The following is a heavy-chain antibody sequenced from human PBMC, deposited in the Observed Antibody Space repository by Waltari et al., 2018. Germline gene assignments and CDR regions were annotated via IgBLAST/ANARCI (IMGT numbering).Heavy chain of an antibody. CDR3: ATQSWSNFEY. CDR2: IKEDGSDK. V-gene: IGHV3-7*01. D-gene: IGHD3-3*01. Sequence: EVQLVESGGGLVQPGGSLRLSCAASEFTFAYYWVTWVRQAPGKGLELVANIKEDGSDKYYVDSVKGRFTSARDNAKNSLYLQMSSLRVEDTAVYYCATQSWSNFEYWGQGTLVTVSS. CDR1: EFTFAYYW. J-gene: IGHJ4*02.